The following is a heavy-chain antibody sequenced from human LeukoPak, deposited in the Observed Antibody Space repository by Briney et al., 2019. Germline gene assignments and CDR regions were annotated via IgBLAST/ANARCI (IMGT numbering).Heavy chain of an antibody. CDR2: IWYDGSNK. V-gene: IGHV3-33*01. Sequence: GGSLRLSCAASGFTFSSYGMHWVRQAPGKGLEWVAVIWYDGSNKYYADSVKGRFTISRDNSKNTLYLQMNSLRAEDTAVYYCARATGYDSSGYYYWWGQGTLVTVSS. J-gene: IGHJ4*02. D-gene: IGHD3-22*01. CDR3: ARATGYDSSGYYYW. CDR1: GFTFSSYG.